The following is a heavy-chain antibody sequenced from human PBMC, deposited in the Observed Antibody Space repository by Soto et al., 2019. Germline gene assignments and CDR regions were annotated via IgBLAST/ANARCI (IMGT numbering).Heavy chain of an antibody. Sequence: QVQLVQSGAEVKKPGSSVKVSCKASGGTFSSYIISWVRQAPGQGLEWMGRIIPILGITKYAQKFQGRVTITADKSTSTAYMELSSLRSEDPAVYYCARGLHYDSISLDDYWGQGTLVTVSS. J-gene: IGHJ4*02. CDR1: GGTFSSYI. V-gene: IGHV1-69*02. CDR3: ARGLHYDSISLDDY. D-gene: IGHD3-22*01. CDR2: IIPILGIT.